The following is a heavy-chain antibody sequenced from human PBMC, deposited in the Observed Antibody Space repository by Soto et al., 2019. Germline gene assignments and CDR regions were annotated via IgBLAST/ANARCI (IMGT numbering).Heavy chain of an antibody. CDR3: ARDERLNYYSSGSYYNGTPYYYYGMDV. D-gene: IGHD3-10*01. V-gene: IGHV4-31*03. CDR1: GGSISSGGYY. J-gene: IGHJ6*02. Sequence: QAQLQESGPGLVKPSQTLSLTCTVSGGSISSGGYYWSWIRQHPGKGLEWIGYIYYSGSTYYNPSLKSRVTISVDTSKNQFSLKLSSVTAADTAVYYCARDERLNYYSSGSYYNGTPYYYYGMDVWGQGTTVTVSS. CDR2: IYYSGST.